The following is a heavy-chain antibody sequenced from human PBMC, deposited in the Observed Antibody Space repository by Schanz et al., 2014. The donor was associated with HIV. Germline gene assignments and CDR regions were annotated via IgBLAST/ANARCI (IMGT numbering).Heavy chain of an antibody. Sequence: VQLVESGGGVVQPGRSLRLSCAASGFTFSSYGMHWVRQAPGKGLEWVAIISFDGSNKYYADSVKGRFTISRDNSKNTVHLQMNSLRAEDTAMYYCAKGRWDDLSTAYFTYWGQGTLVTVSS. CDR3: AKGRWDDLSTAYFTY. V-gene: IGHV3-30*19. CDR2: ISFDGSNK. D-gene: IGHD2-21*02. CDR1: GFTFSSYG. J-gene: IGHJ4*02.